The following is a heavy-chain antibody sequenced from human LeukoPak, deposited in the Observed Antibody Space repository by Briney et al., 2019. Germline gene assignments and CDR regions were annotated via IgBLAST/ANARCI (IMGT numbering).Heavy chain of an antibody. J-gene: IGHJ6*02. V-gene: IGHV4-59*07. CDR2: IYYGGST. CDR1: SGSISSYY. Sequence: ASDTLSLTCTVSSGSISSYYWSWIRQPPGKGLEWIGYIYYGGSTNYNPSVKSRVTISVDTSKNQFSLKLSSVTAADTAVYYCARAQRGSSGYYYYYYGMDVWGQGTTVTVS. CDR3: ARAQRGSSGYYYYYYGMDV. D-gene: IGHD3-22*01.